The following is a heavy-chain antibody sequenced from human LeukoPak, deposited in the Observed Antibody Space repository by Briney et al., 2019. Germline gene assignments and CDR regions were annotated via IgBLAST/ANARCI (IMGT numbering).Heavy chain of an antibody. Sequence: SETLSLTCAVYGGSFSGYYWSWIRQPPGKGLEWIGEINHSGSTDYNPSLKSRVTISVDTSKNQFSLKLSSVTAADTAVYYCARGVSPDYWGQGTLVTVSS. CDR2: INHSGST. J-gene: IGHJ4*02. CDR3: ARGVSPDY. CDR1: GGSFSGYY. V-gene: IGHV4-34*01.